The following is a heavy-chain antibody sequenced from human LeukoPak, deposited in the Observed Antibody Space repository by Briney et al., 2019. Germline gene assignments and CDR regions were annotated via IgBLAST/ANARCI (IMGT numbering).Heavy chain of an antibody. CDR2: IYYSGST. CDR3: ARVRITMVRGVIIKGSDDYYYYVDV. Sequence: SETLSLTCTVSGGSISSYYWSWIRQPPGKGLEWIGYIYYSGSTNYNPSLESRVTISVDTSKNQFSLKLSSVTAADTAVYYCARVRITMVRGVIIKGSDDYYYYVDVWGKGTTVTVSS. V-gene: IGHV4-59*01. CDR1: GGSISSYY. J-gene: IGHJ6*03. D-gene: IGHD3-10*01.